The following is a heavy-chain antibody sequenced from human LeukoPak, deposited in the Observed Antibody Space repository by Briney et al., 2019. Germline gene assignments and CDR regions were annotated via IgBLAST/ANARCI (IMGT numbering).Heavy chain of an antibody. CDR3: ARQTRLNYYGSGSYYNEKPFDY. D-gene: IGHD3-10*01. J-gene: IGHJ4*02. CDR2: INPSGGST. CDR1: GYTFTSYY. V-gene: IGHV1-46*01. Sequence: ASVKVSCKASGYTFTSYYMHWVRQAPGQGLEWMGIINPSGGSTSYAQKFQGRVTMTRDTSTSTVYMELSSLRSEDTAVYYCARQTRLNYYGSGSYYNEKPFDYWGQGTLVTVSS.